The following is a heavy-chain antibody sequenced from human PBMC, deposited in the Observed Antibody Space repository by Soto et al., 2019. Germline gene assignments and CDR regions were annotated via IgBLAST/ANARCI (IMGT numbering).Heavy chain of an antibody. Sequence: QVLLVQSGAEVKKPGASVKVSCKASGYTFSSYDIHWVRQATGHGLEWMGWMNPNSGNTGYAQNLWGRVTMTRNTAISTAYMELSSLRSEDTAIYYCARVYGAGTFDFWGQGTRVTVSS. CDR2: MNPNSGNT. V-gene: IGHV1-8*01. J-gene: IGHJ5*01. CDR1: GYTFSSYD. D-gene: IGHD3-10*01. CDR3: ARVYGAGTFDF.